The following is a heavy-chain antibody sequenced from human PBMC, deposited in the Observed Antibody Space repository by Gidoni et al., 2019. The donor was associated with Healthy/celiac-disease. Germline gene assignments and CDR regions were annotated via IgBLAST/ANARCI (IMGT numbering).Heavy chain of an antibody. CDR1: GFTFSSYA. CDR3: AKDGSEGGYDLGDYVMDV. V-gene: IGHV3-23*01. D-gene: IGHD5-12*01. J-gene: IGHJ6*02. CDR2: MSGSGGST. Sequence: EVQLLESGGGLVQPGGSLRLYCAASGFTFSSYAMSWVRQAPGKGLEWVSAMSGSGGSTYYSDSVKCRFTISRDNAKNTLYLQRNSLRAEETAVYYCAKDGSEGGYDLGDYVMDVWGQGTTVTVSS.